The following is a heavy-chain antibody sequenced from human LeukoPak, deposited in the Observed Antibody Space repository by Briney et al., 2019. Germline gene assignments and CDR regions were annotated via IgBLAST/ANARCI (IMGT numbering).Heavy chain of an antibody. CDR3: ARDQGIAARGLDDY. Sequence: PGGSLRLSCAASGFTFSSYSMNWVRQAPGKGLEWVSSISSSSSYIYYADSVKGRFTISRDNAKNSLYLQMNSLRAEDTAVYYCARDQGIAARGLDDYWGQGTLVTVSS. V-gene: IGHV3-21*01. CDR1: GFTFSSYS. D-gene: IGHD6-6*01. J-gene: IGHJ4*02. CDR2: ISSSSSYI.